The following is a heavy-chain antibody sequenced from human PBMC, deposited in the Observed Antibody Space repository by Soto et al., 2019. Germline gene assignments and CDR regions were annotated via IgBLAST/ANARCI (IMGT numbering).Heavy chain of an antibody. J-gene: IGHJ3*01. CDR3: ARDVSPGSSIMYLDAVDF. CDR2: INRDGSKK. CDR1: GFTLSAYW. D-gene: IGHD3-10*01. Sequence: EVQLEESGGDLVQPGGSLRLSCAASGFTLSAYWMTWVRQAPGKGLEWVANINRDGSKKSYLDSVRGRFTISRDNVGNSLYVEKDSMRADDTALYYCARDVSPGSSIMYLDAVDFWGQRTMVTVSS. V-gene: IGHV3-7*05.